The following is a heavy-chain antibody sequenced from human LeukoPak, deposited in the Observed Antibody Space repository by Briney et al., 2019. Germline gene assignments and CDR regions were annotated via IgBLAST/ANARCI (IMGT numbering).Heavy chain of an antibody. CDR2: INHSGST. V-gene: IGHV4-34*01. Sequence: SETLSLTCAVYGGSFGGYYWSWIRQPPGKGLEWIGEINHSGSTNYNPSLKSRVTISVDTSKNQFSLKLSSVTAADTAVYYCARGWLVRRQPLDYWGQGTLVTVSS. D-gene: IGHD6-19*01. CDR3: ARGWLVRRQPLDY. CDR1: GGSFGGYY. J-gene: IGHJ4*02.